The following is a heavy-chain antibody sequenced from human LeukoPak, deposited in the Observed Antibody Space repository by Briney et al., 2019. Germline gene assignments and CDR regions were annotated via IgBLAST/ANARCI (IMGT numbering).Heavy chain of an antibody. CDR1: GGSISSGGYP. CDR2: IYHSGST. Sequence: SQTLSLTCAVSGGSISSGGYPWSWIRQPPGKGLEWIGYIYHSGSTYYNPSLKSRVTISVDRSKNQFSLKLSSVTAADTAVYYCARAKGREMATIQAFDIWGQGTMVTVSS. J-gene: IGHJ3*02. V-gene: IGHV4-30-2*01. CDR3: ARAKGREMATIQAFDI. D-gene: IGHD5-24*01.